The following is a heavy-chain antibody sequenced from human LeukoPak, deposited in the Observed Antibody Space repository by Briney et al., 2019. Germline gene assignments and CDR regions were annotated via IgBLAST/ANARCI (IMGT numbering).Heavy chain of an antibody. CDR3: ARGPTRANSTDY. D-gene: IGHD2/OR15-2a*01. V-gene: IGHV3-9*01. CDR2: ISWNSGSI. J-gene: IGHJ4*02. CDR1: GFTFDDYA. Sequence: AGGSLRLSCAASGFTFDDYAMHWVRQAPGKGLEWVSGISWNSGSIGYADSVKGRFTISRDNAKNSPYLQMNSLRAEDTAVYYCARGPTRANSTDYWGQGALVTVSS.